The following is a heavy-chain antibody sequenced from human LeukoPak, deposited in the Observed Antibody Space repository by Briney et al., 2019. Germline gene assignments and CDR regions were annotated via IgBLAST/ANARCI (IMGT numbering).Heavy chain of an antibody. CDR3: AKANYYGSGSYYNGDYYFDY. D-gene: IGHD3-10*01. CDR2: ISWNSGSI. V-gene: IGHV3-9*03. J-gene: IGHJ4*02. CDR1: GFTFDDYA. Sequence: ETGGSLRLSCAASGFTFDDYAMLWVRQAPGKGLEWVSGISWNSGSIGYADSVKGRFTISRDNAENSLYLQMNSLRAEDMALYYCAKANYYGSGSYYNGDYYFDYWGQGTLVTVSS.